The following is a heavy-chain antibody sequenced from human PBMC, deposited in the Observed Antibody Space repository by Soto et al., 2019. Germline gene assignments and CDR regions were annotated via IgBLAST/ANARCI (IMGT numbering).Heavy chain of an antibody. J-gene: IGHJ1*01. D-gene: IGHD4-17*01. CDR3: ARGTDYADLGNAEYFHP. CDR1: GFNFRTYG. CDR2: ISKDGSHS. Sequence: QVQLVESGGGVVQPGRSLRLSCAASGFNFRTYGIHWVRQAPGKGLEWVALISKDGSHSYYAHSVKGRFTTSRDNSQNKAFLQVNSLRADDTAVYFCARGTDYADLGNAEYFHPWCQGTLVTVSS. V-gene: IGHV3-30*03.